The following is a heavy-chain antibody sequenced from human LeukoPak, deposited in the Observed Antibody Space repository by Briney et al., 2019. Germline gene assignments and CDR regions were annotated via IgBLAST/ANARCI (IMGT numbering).Heavy chain of an antibody. Sequence: SETLSLTCAVYGGSFSGYYWSWIRQPPGKGLEWIGEINHSGSTNYNPSLKSRVTISVDTSKDQFSLKLSSATAADTAVYYCARRVVRGVIVPRWFDPWGQGTLVTVSS. CDR2: INHSGST. J-gene: IGHJ5*02. CDR3: ARRVVRGVIVPRWFDP. D-gene: IGHD3-10*01. V-gene: IGHV4-34*01. CDR1: GGSFSGYY.